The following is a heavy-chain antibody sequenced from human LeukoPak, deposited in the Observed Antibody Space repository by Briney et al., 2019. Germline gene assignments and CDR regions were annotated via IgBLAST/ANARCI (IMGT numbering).Heavy chain of an antibody. D-gene: IGHD1-14*01. CDR1: GFTFSGLG. CDR3: ARDISTGGYPFDY. Sequence: GGSLRLSCAASGFTFSGLGMHWVRQAPGKGLEWVAIIWYDGSSKDYGDSVKGRFTISRDNSKNTLYLQMNSLRAEDTAVYYCARDISTGGYPFDYWGQGTLVTVSS. CDR2: IWYDGSSK. J-gene: IGHJ4*02. V-gene: IGHV3-33*01.